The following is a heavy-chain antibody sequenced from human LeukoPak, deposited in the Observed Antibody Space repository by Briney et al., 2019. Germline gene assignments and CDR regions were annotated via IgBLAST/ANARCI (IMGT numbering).Heavy chain of an antibody. CDR2: ISSSSSYI. Sequence: GGSLRLSCAASGFTFSSYSMNWVRQAPGKGLEWVSSISSSSSYIYYADSVKGRFTISRDNAKNSLYLQMNSLRSEDTAVYYCARDSLLRVVIIDYGMDVWGQGTTVTVSS. J-gene: IGHJ6*02. D-gene: IGHD3-3*01. CDR3: ARDSLLRVVIIDYGMDV. V-gene: IGHV3-21*04. CDR1: GFTFSSYS.